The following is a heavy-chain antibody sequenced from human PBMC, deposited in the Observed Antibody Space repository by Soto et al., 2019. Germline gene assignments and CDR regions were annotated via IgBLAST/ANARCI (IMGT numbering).Heavy chain of an antibody. Sequence: EVQLVESGGGLVQPGGSLRLSCAASGFTFSSYSMNWVRQAPGKGLEWVSYISSSTIFYADSMKGRFTISRDNAKNSLYLQMNSLRDEDTAVYYCARDGGGWNYFDYWGQGTLVTVSS. CDR3: ARDGGGWNYFDY. D-gene: IGHD6-19*01. V-gene: IGHV3-48*02. J-gene: IGHJ4*02. CDR1: GFTFSSYS. CDR2: ISSSTI.